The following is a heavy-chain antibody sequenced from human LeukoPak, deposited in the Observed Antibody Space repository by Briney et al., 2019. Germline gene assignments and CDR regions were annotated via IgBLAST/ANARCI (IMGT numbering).Heavy chain of an antibody. D-gene: IGHD6-13*01. CDR1: GGSFSGYY. J-gene: IGHJ4*02. V-gene: IGHV4-34*01. Sequence: SETLSLTCAVYGGSFSGYYWSWIRQPPGKGLEWIGEINHSESTNYNPSLKSRVTISVDTSKNQFSLKLSSVTAADTAVYYCARDEYSSSWPYYFDYWGQGTLVTVSS. CDR3: ARDEYSSSWPYYFDY. CDR2: INHSEST.